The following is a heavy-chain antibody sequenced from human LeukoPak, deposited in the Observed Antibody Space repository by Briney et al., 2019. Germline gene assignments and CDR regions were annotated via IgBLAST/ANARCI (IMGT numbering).Heavy chain of an antibody. V-gene: IGHV4-39*01. CDR3: ARRDYGVPFDP. CDR2: IYYTGDT. CDR1: GGSISSSSHY. J-gene: IGHJ5*02. D-gene: IGHD4-17*01. Sequence: SETLSLTCTVSGGSISSSSHYWGWIRQPPGRGLEWIATIYYTGDTYYNPSLQSRVTISADTSRNQFSLKLTSVTATDTAVYYCARRDYGVPFDPWGPGTQVTVSS.